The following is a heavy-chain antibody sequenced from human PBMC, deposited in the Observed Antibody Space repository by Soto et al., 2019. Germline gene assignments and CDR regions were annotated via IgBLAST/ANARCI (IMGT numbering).Heavy chain of an antibody. Sequence: PSETLSLTCSVSGGSINSGGYYWSWLRQHPGKGLEWIGYISYSGSAYYNPSLKSRVTISVDTSKNQFSLKLSSVTAADTAVYYCARGFHWGQDIYYLDYWGQGTLVTVS. J-gene: IGHJ4*02. D-gene: IGHD7-27*01. CDR1: GGSINSGGYY. CDR3: ARGFHWGQDIYYLDY. V-gene: IGHV4-31*03. CDR2: ISYSGSA.